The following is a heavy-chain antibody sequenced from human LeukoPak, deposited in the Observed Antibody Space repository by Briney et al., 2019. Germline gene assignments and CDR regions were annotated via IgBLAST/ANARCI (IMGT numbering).Heavy chain of an antibody. D-gene: IGHD5-18*01. J-gene: IGHJ4*02. CDR2: IYYSGST. V-gene: IGHV4-59*01. CDR1: GGSISGYY. CDR3: ATHRYVDTAIGF. Sequence: SETLSLACTVSGGSISGYYWSWIRQPPGKGLEWIGYIYYSGSTNYNPSLKSRVTISVDTSKNQFSLKLSSVTAADTAVYYCATHRYVDTAIGFWGQGTLVTVSS.